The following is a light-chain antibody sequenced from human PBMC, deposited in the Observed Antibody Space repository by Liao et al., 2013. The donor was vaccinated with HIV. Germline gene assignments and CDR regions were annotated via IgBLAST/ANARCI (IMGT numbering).Light chain of an antibody. V-gene: IGLV3-25*03. CDR1: KLGHKY. CDR3: QSADSTAAHVWV. J-gene: IGLJ3*02. CDR2: KDN. Sequence: SYELTQPPSVSVSPGQTASITCSGDKLGHKYACWYQQRPGQAPVLVIYKDNERPSGIPERFSGSSSGTTVTLTISGVQAEDEADYYCQSADSTAAHVWVFGGGTKLTVL.